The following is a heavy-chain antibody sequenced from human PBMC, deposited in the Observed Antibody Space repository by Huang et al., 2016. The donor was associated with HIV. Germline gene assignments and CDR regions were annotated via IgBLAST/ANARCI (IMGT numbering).Heavy chain of an antibody. CDR3: AKMTTVTILRPPDY. CDR1: GCSFRPYV. J-gene: IGHJ4*02. D-gene: IGHD4-17*01. V-gene: IGHV3-23*01. Sequence: EVQLLESGGGLVQPGGSLRLSCAGSGCSFRPYVMSWGRQAPGKGLVWVSGISGSGGTTYYADSVKGRFTISRDNSRDTLFLHLNSLRAEDTAIYYCAKMTTVTILRPPDYWGQGTLVTVSS. CDR2: ISGSGGTT.